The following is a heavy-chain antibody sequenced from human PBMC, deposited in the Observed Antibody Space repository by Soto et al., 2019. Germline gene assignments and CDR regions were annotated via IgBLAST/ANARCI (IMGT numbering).Heavy chain of an antibody. J-gene: IGHJ4*02. V-gene: IGHV3-11*05. CDR1: GFTFSNYY. CDR3: STGPRRLSD. D-gene: IGHD3-3*01. Sequence: QVQLVESGGGLVKPGGSLRLSCAASGFTFSNYYMSWILQPPGKGLESLSYISGSSSDTNYADSVKGRFTISRDNAKNSVYLQMNNLRAEDTAVYYCSTGPRRLSDWGRGTLVIVSS. CDR2: ISGSSSDT.